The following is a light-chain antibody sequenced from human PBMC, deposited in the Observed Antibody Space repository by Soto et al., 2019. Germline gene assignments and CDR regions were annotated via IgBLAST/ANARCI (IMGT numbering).Light chain of an antibody. J-gene: IGLJ1*01. CDR2: EVN. CDR3: SSYAGSSNV. Sequence: QSALTQPPSASGSPGQSVAISCIGTSSDVGGYNYVSWYQQHPGKAPKLMIYEVNKRPPGVPDRFSGSKSGNTASLTVSGLQAEDEADYYCSSYAGSSNVFGTGTKVTVL. CDR1: SSDVGGYNY. V-gene: IGLV2-8*01.